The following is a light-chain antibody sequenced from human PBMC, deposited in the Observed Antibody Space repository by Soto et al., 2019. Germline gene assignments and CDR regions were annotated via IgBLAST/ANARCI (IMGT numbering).Light chain of an antibody. Sequence: QLVLTQSPSASASLGASVKLTCTLSSGHSSYAIAWHQQQPEKGPRYLMKLNSDGSHSRGDGIPDRFSGSSYGAERYLTISSLQDEDEADYYCQTWGTGIHVFGTGTKLTVL. V-gene: IGLV4-69*01. CDR1: SGHSSYA. CDR2: LNSDGSH. J-gene: IGLJ1*01. CDR3: QTWGTGIHV.